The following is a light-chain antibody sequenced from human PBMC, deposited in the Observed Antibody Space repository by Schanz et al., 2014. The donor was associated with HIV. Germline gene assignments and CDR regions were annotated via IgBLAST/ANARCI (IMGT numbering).Light chain of an antibody. CDR1: QSISNN. J-gene: IGKJ3*01. CDR3: QQLNSYPRT. Sequence: EIVLTQSPGSLSLLPGGSATLSCRASQSISNNLAWYQHKPGQAPRLLIYAASTRATGIPDRFSGSGSGTDFTLTISSLQPEDFATYYCQQLNSYPRTFGPGTKVDIK. V-gene: IGKV3D-15*01. CDR2: AAS.